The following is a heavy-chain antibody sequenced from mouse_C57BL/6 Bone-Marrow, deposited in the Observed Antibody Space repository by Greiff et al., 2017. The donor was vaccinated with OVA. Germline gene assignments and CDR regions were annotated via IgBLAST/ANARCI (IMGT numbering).Heavy chain of an antibody. J-gene: IGHJ3*01. CDR1: GYTFTSYW. Sequence: QVQLQQPGAELVKPGASVKLSCKASGYTFTSYWMHWVKQRPGRGLEWIGSIDPNSGGTKYNEKFKSKATLTVDKPSSTAYMQLSSLTSEDSAVYYCARRGVTTEFAYWGQGTLVTVSA. CDR3: ARRGVTTEFAY. CDR2: IDPNSGGT. D-gene: IGHD2-2*01. V-gene: IGHV1-72*01.